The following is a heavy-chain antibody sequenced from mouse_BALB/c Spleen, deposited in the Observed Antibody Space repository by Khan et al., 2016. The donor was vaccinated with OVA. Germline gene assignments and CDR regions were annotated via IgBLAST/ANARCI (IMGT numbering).Heavy chain of an antibody. CDR2: INTYTGEP. D-gene: IGHD1-1*02. J-gene: IGHJ1*01. V-gene: IGHV9-3-1*01. Sequence: QIQLVQSGPELKKPGETVKISCKASGYTFTNYGMNWVKQTPGKGLKWMGWINTYTGEPTYADDFKGRFAYSFETSASTAYFQINHLNNGDSATYFCASGGYWYFDVWGAGTPVTVS. CDR3: ASGGYWYFDV. CDR1: GYTFTNYG.